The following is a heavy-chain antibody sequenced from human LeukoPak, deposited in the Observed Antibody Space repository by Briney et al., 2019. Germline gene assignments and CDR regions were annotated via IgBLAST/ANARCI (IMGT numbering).Heavy chain of an antibody. CDR1: GGSISSYY. J-gene: IGHJ4*02. V-gene: IGHV4-4*08. CDR3: AREQRITIFAPDY. Sequence: PSETLSLTCTVSGGSISSYYWSWIRQPPGKGLKWIGYIYYSGSTNYNPSLKSRVTISVDTSKNQFSLKLSSVTAADTAVYYCAREQRITIFAPDYWGQGTLVTVSS. D-gene: IGHD3-3*01. CDR2: IYYSGST.